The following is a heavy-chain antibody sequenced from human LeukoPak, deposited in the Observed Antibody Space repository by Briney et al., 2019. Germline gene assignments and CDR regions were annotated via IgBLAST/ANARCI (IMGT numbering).Heavy chain of an antibody. CDR3: ARHSLIGTTPFDY. CDR2: INPSSGNT. CDR1: GYTFISYY. V-gene: IGHV1-46*01. J-gene: IGHJ4*02. Sequence: GASVKVSCKASGYTFISYYIHWVRQAPGQGLEWMGLINPSSGNTPYAQQFQGRVTMTRDTSTSTVYLELSSLRSEDTAVYYCARHSLIGTTPFDYWGQGTLVTVPS. D-gene: IGHD1-20*01.